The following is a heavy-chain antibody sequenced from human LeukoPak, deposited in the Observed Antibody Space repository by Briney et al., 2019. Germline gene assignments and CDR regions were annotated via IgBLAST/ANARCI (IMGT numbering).Heavy chain of an antibody. CDR1: GYTFTSYC. J-gene: IGHJ5*02. CDR3: AKCSETGTTRWFDP. D-gene: IGHD1-7*01. CDR2: INPSGTT. Sequence: ASVKVSCKAYGYTFTSYCLHWVRQAPGQGLEWMGLINPSGTTTYAQNFQGRVTMTRDTSASTAYMELSSLRSHDTAVYYCAKCSETGTTRWFDPWGQGTLVTVSS. V-gene: IGHV1-46*01.